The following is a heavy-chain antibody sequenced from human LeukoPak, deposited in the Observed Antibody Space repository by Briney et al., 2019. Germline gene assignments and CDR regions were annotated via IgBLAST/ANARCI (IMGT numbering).Heavy chain of an antibody. CDR1: GFTFSNFA. Sequence: GPLRLSCAAAGFTFSNFAMSWVRQAPGKGLEWVSGGSGSGGSTYDADSVKGRFTISRDNSKNTLYLQMNRLRAEDTAVYYCAKDQSVGGTPGDPFDIWGQGTMVTVSS. J-gene: IGHJ3*02. V-gene: IGHV3-23*01. CDR2: GSGSGGST. CDR3: AKDQSVGGTPGDPFDI. D-gene: IGHD1-26*01.